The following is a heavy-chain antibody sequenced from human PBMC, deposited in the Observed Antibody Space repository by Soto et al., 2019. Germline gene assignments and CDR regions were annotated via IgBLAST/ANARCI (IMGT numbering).Heavy chain of an antibody. CDR3: ARQTIFGVGWPSWFDP. J-gene: IGHJ5*02. Sequence: SETLSLTCTVSGASISSGDYYWSWIRQSPGKGLEWTGYIYYSGSTDYNPSLKSRFTISVDTSKNQFSLKVRSVTAADTAVYFCARQTIFGVGWPSWFDPWGQGTLVTVSS. CDR1: GASISSGDYY. CDR2: IYYSGST. D-gene: IGHD3-3*01. V-gene: IGHV4-30-4*01.